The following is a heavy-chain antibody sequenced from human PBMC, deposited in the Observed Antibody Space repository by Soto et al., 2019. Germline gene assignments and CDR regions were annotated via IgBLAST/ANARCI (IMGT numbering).Heavy chain of an antibody. D-gene: IGHD3-10*01. V-gene: IGHV4-39*01. CDR1: GGSISSRSYY. CDR3: ARRGSGSYSDY. Sequence: QLHLQESGPGLVKPSETLSLTCTVSGGSISSRSYYWGWIRQPPGKGLEWIGSIYYSGSTYYNPYLRSRVTISVDTSKNQFSLKMSSVTAADTAVYYCARRGSGSYSDYWGQGTLVTVSS. CDR2: IYYSGST. J-gene: IGHJ4*02.